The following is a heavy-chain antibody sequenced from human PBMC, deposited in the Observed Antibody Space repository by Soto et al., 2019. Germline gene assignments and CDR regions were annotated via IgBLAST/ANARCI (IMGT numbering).Heavy chain of an antibody. D-gene: IGHD3-10*01. CDR2: MNPNSGNT. J-gene: IGHJ3*02. V-gene: IGHV1-8*01. Sequence: ASVKVSCKASGYTFTSYDINWVRQATGQGLEWMGWMNPNSGNTGYAQKFQGRVTVTRNTSISTAYMELSSLRSEDTAVYYCARFYGSANDAFDIWGQGTMVTVSS. CDR3: ARFYGSANDAFDI. CDR1: GYTFTSYD.